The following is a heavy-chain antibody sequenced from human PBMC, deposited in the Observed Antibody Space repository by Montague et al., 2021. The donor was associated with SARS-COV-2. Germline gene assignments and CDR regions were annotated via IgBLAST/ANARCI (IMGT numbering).Heavy chain of an antibody. CDR2: IYYGGST. J-gene: IGHJ6*02. V-gene: IGHV4-31*03. CDR3: ARVEFDGGYDSVPLDV. CDR1: GGSISSGGYY. Sequence: TRSLTCTVSGGSISSGGYYWSWIRQHPGKGLEWIGYIYYGGSTYYNPSLKSRVTISVDTSKNQFSLKLSSVTAADTAVYYCARVEFDGGYDSVPLDVWGQGTTVTVSS. D-gene: IGHD5-12*01.